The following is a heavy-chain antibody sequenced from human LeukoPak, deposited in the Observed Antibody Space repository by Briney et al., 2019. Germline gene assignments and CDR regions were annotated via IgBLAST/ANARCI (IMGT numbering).Heavy chain of an antibody. D-gene: IGHD3-10*01. Sequence: GGSLRLSCTASGFTFSSYGLHWFRQPPGKGLQWMGGISYDGGNKYNADSVRGRFTSARDHSKYMLYLQMDTLGAEDWAVCHCAIYLSDASGTYHPAIDIWGQGTLVTVSS. V-gene: IGHV3-30*03. J-gene: IGHJ3*02. CDR1: GFTFSSYG. CDR3: AIYLSDASGTYHPAIDI. CDR2: ISYDGGNK.